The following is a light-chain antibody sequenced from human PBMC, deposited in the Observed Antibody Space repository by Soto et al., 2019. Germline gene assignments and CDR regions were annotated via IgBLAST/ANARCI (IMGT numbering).Light chain of an antibody. CDR2: DVS. J-gene: IGLJ2*01. CDR1: SNDVGGYNF. V-gene: IGLV2-11*01. Sequence: QSALTQPRSVSGSPGQSVTISCTGTSNDVGGYNFVSWYQQHPGKVPKLFIYDVSRRPSGVPDRFSGSKSGNTASLTISGLPGEDGADYYCSLYAVSYTLVFGGGPPLTVL. CDR3: SLYAVSYTLV.